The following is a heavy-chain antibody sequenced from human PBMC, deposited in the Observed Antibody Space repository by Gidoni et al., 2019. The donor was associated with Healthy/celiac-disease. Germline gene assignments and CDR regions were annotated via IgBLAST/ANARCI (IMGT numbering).Heavy chain of an antibody. CDR2: ISSSGSTI. V-gene: IGHV3-48*03. D-gene: IGHD3-3*01. CDR1: GFTFSSYE. J-gene: IGHJ4*02. CDR3: AKDQRGIFGVVTHFDY. Sequence: EVQLVESGGGLVQPGGSLRLSCAASGFTFSSYEMNWVRQAPGKGLEWVSYISSSGSTIYYADSVKGRFTISRDNAKNSLYLQMNSLRAEDTAVYYCAKDQRGIFGVVTHFDYWGQGTLVTVSS.